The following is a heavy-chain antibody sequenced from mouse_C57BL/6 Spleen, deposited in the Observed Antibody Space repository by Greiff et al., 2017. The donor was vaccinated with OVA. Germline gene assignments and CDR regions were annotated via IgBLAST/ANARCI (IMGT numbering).Heavy chain of an antibody. CDR1: GFTFSSYA. CDR2: IIDGGSYT. Sequence: EVQLVESGGGLVKPGGSLKLSCAASGFTFSSYAMSWVRQTPEKRLEWVATIIDGGSYTYYPDNVKGMFTISRDNAKNNLYLQMSHLKSEDTAMYYCAREEGGSSSAYWGQGTLVTVSA. D-gene: IGHD1-1*01. CDR3: AREEGGSSSAY. J-gene: IGHJ3*01. V-gene: IGHV5-4*01.